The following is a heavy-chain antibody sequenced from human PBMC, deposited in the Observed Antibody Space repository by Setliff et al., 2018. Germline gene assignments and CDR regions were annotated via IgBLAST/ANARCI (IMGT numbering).Heavy chain of an antibody. Sequence: GGSLRLSCVASGFTFSSYAMNWVRQAPGKGLEWVSGITGSGAGTYYADSVRGRFTISRDDAKKSLYLQMNSLGAEDTAVYYCARSGGIGNYNWDVWGKGTTVTVSS. D-gene: IGHD3-16*01. CDR1: GFTFSSYA. CDR2: ITGSGAGT. V-gene: IGHV3-23*01. CDR3: ARSGGIGNYNWDV. J-gene: IGHJ6*03.